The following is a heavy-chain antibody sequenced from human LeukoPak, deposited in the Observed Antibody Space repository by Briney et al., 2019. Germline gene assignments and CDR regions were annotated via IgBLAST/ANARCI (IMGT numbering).Heavy chain of an antibody. V-gene: IGHV1-69*08. J-gene: IGHJ4*02. D-gene: IGHD6-13*01. CDR3: ARDVEAAWYFDY. CDR2: ITPIINSA. Sequence: SVKVSCKTSGGTFRSHIFSWVRQAPGQGLEWMGRITPIINSAKYVQKFRDRLTITADKSTSTAYMELSSLRSEDTAVYYCARDVEAAWYFDYWGQGTLVTVSS. CDR1: GGTFRSHI.